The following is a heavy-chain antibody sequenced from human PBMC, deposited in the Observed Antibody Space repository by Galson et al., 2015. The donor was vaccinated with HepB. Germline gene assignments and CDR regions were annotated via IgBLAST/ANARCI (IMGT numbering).Heavy chain of an antibody. CDR1: GFIFSKVG. J-gene: IGHJ4*02. V-gene: IGHV3-30-3*01. D-gene: IGHD5-24*01. CDR2: ISYDGGTK. Sequence: SLRLSCGGSGFIFSKVGLHWVRQVPGKGLEWVAAISYDGGTKYYADSAEGRFTISRDNSRNTLYLQMNSLRPDDTALYYFARGLEWLQLHTPFDYWGQGTLVTVSS. CDR3: ARGLEWLQLHTPFDY.